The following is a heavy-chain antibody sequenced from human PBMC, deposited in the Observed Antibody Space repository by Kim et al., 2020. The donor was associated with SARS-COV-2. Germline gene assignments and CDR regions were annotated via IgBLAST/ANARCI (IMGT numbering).Heavy chain of an antibody. CDR2: NNPNSGGT. D-gene: IGHD6-13*01. V-gene: IGHV1-2*02. J-gene: IGHJ4*02. Sequence: ASVKVSCKASGYIFTGYYINWVRQAPGQGLEWMGWNNPNSGGTNYAQKFQGRVTMTRDTSISTAYMELSRLRSDDTAVYYCARERMAAAGRDFDYWGQGTLVTVSS. CDR3: ARERMAAAGRDFDY. CDR1: GYIFTGYY.